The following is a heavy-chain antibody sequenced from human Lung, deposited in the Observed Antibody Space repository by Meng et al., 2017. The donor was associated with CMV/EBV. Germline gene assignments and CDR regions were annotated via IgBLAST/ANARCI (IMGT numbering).Heavy chain of an antibody. CDR1: GGSIRSSSYS. CDR3: ARHHHSPTFDY. J-gene: IGHJ4*02. Sequence: HDSGLVVLHPAVLSPRACCVSGGSIRSSSYSWAWIRQPPGEGLERIGSVVYSGTTYYTSSLKSRVSISVDTSKNQFSLKLSSVTAADTAVYYCARHHHSPTFDYWGRGTLVTVSS. CDR2: VVYSGTT. V-gene: IGHV4-39*01. D-gene: IGHD1-14*01.